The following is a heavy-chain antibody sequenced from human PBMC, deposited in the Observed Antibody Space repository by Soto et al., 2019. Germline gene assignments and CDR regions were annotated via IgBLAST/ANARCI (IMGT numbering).Heavy chain of an antibody. CDR1: GGSISSGGYS. V-gene: IGHV4-30-2*01. Sequence: SETLSLTCAVSGGSISSGGYSWSWIRQPPGKGLEWIGYIYHSGSTYYNPSLKSRVTISVDRSKNQFSLKLSSVTAADTAMYYCARHCSSTSCYESIGFDPWGQGTLVTVSS. CDR2: IYHSGST. J-gene: IGHJ5*02. D-gene: IGHD2-2*01. CDR3: ARHCSSTSCYESIGFDP.